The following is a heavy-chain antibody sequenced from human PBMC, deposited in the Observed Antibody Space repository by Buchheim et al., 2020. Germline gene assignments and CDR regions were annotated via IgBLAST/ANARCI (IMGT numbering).Heavy chain of an antibody. CDR2: IYQSGST. CDR3: AYGSGRGSSSDWFDP. D-gene: IGHD6-6*01. Sequence: QVQLQESGPGLVKPWGTLSPSCAVSGGPISGSNWWSWVRQPPGKGLEWSGEIYQSGSTNYNPSLKSRVTISLDKSKTQFYLRLNSVTAADTTVYYCAYGSGRGSSSDWFDPWGQGIL. V-gene: IGHV4-4*02. CDR1: GGPISGSNW. J-gene: IGHJ5*02.